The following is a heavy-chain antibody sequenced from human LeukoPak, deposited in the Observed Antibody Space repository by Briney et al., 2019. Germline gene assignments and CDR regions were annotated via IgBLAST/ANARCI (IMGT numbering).Heavy chain of an antibody. V-gene: IGHV4-31*03. CDR1: RGSISSADYY. CDR3: ARHRDNYSGSPFFDY. CDR2: ISNRGRT. Sequence: PSETLSLTCTVSRGSISSADYYWSWIRQHPGKGLEWIGYISNRGRTYYNPSLKSRLTISVDTSKNQFSLKLSSVTAADTAVYSCARHRDNYSGSPFFDYWGQGTLVTVSS. D-gene: IGHD1-26*01. J-gene: IGHJ4*02.